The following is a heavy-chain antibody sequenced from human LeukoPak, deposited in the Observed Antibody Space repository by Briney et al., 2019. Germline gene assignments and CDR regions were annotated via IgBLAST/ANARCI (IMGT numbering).Heavy chain of an antibody. Sequence: RSGGSLRLSCVASGFIFDDYGMSWVRQVPGKGPEWVSGINWNGDIKGYGDFVKGRLTISRDNAKNSLYLQMNSLRAGDTALYYCARDLFADVFDIRGQGTMVTVSS. V-gene: IGHV3-20*04. CDR3: ARDLFADVFDI. CDR1: GFIFDDYG. CDR2: INWNGDIK. J-gene: IGHJ3*02.